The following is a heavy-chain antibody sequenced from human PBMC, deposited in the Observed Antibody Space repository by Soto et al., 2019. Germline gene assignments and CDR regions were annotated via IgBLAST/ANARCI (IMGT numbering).Heavy chain of an antibody. CDR3: AKDLRSGYYHDY. D-gene: IGHD3-22*01. CDR2: ISYDGSNK. CDR1: GFTFSSYG. J-gene: IGHJ4*02. Sequence: WGSLRLSCAASGFTFSSYGMHWVRQAPGKGLEWVAVISYDGSNKYYADSVKGRFTISRDNSKNTLYLQMNSLRAEDTAVYYCAKDLRSGYYHDYWGKGTLVTVSS. V-gene: IGHV3-30*18.